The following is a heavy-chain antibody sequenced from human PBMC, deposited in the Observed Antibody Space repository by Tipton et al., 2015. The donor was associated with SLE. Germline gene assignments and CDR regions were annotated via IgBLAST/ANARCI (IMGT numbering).Heavy chain of an antibody. CDR1: GFNFNYYW. D-gene: IGHD6-6*01. CDR3: VPIPVAASTSNFDY. Sequence: SLRLSCTASGFNFNYYWMHWVRQVPGKGLLWVSHINSGGTTTTYADSVKGRFTISRDDSKSTVYLQMNSLTPEDTAMYYCVPIPVAASTSNFDYWGQGTLVTVSS. CDR2: INSGGTTT. J-gene: IGHJ4*02. V-gene: IGHV3-74*01.